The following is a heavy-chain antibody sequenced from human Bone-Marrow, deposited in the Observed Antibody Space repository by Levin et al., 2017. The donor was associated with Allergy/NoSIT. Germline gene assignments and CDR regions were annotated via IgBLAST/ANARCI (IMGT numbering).Heavy chain of an antibody. Sequence: SETLSLTCTVSGGSISSYYWTWIRQPPGKGLEWIGYINYSGSTNYNPSLKSRVSTSLDTSKNQLSLKLSSVTAADTAVYYCASKSCGVDCYASFWYLDLWGRGTLVTVSS. CDR1: GGSISSYY. CDR2: INYSGST. J-gene: IGHJ2*01. D-gene: IGHD2-21*02. V-gene: IGHV4-59*08. CDR3: ASKSCGVDCYASFWYLDL.